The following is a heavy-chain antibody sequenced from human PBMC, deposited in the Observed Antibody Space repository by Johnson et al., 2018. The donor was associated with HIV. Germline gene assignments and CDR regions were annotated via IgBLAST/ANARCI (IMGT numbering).Heavy chain of an antibody. CDR1: GFTLSTYT. D-gene: IGHD1-26*01. J-gene: IGHJ3*02. CDR2: IRYDGSNK. CDR3: ARERKYEKLLREGGRGVVGLDI. Sequence: QVQLVESGGGVVQPGKSLRLFCAVSGFTLSTYTMHWVRQTPGRGLEWVAFIRYDGSNKYYADSVKGRFTISRDNSKNTLYLQMNSLRVEDTAVYYCARERKYEKLLREGGRGVVGLDIWGQGTTVIVSS. V-gene: IGHV3-33*08.